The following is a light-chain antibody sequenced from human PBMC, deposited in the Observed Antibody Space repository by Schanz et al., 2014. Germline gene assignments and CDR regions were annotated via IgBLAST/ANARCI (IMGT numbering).Light chain of an antibody. CDR1: TSNIGKYP. J-gene: IGLJ3*02. Sequence: QSVLTQPPSASGPPGQRVTISCSGSTSNIGKYPVNWYQHLPGTAPKLLIYSSRERPSGVPARFSGSKSGTSASLAISGLQSEDEGHYYCAAWDDNLEGVFGGGTKLTVL. CDR2: SSR. CDR3: AAWDDNLEGV. V-gene: IGLV1-44*01.